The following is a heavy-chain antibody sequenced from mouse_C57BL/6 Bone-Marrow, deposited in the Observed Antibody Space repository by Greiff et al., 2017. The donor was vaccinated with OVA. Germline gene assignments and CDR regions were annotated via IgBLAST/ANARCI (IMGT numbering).Heavy chain of an antibody. Sequence: VQLQQSGPELVKPGASVKISCKASGYTFTDYYMNWVKQSHGKSLEWIGDINPNNGGTSYNQKFKGKATLTVDKSSSTAYMELRSLTSEDSAVYYCARSPIYYYGSYAMDYWGQGTSVTVSS. CDR1: GYTFTDYY. CDR3: ARSPIYYYGSYAMDY. V-gene: IGHV1-26*01. D-gene: IGHD1-1*01. J-gene: IGHJ4*01. CDR2: INPNNGGT.